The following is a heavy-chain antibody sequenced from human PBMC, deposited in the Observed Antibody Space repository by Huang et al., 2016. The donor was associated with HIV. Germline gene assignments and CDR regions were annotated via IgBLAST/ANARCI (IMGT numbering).Heavy chain of an antibody. V-gene: IGHV4-34*02. CDR2: INQSGKT. CDR1: GGSFSDFF. D-gene: IGHD6-13*01. CDR3: ARGRGSSWSLFDN. J-gene: IGHJ4*02. Sequence: QVQLQQWGASLLKPSETLSLTCAVYGGSFSDFFWSWIRQSPGKGLEWIGEINQSGKTKYNPSLKSRVTIAVDTSKNQFSLKLMSVTAADTSMYYCARGRGSSWSLFDNWGQGSLVTVFS.